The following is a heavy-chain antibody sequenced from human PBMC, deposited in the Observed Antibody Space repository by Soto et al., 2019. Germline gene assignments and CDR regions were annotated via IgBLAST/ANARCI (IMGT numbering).Heavy chain of an antibody. CDR1: GYTFTSYA. CDR2: INAGNGNT. D-gene: IGHD3-22*01. CDR3: ASLGMMVGDFDY. Sequence: ASVKVSCKASGYTFTSYAMHWVRQAPGQRLEWMGWINAGNGNTKYSQKFQGRVTITRDTSASTAYMELSSLRSEDTAVYYCASLGMMVGDFDYWGQGTLVTVSS. V-gene: IGHV1-3*01. J-gene: IGHJ4*02.